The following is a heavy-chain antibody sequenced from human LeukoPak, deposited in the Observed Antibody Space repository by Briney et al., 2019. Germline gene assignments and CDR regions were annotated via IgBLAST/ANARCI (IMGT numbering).Heavy chain of an antibody. CDR1: GGSISSYY. D-gene: IGHD3-10*01. Sequence: SETLSLTCTVSGGSISSYYWRWIQQPPGKGLEWIGYIYYSGSTNYNPSLKSRVTISVDTSKNQFSLKLSSVTAADTAVYYCARGFGELFYWFDPWGQGTLVTVSS. CDR3: ARGFGELFYWFDP. V-gene: IGHV4-59*01. J-gene: IGHJ5*02. CDR2: IYYSGST.